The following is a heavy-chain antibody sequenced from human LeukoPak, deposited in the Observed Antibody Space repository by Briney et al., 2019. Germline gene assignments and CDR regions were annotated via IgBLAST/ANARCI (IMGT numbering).Heavy chain of an antibody. J-gene: IGHJ3*02. CDR3: ARRTLSVDENDPFDI. CDR2: IYHSGST. Sequence: ISAVAGGSISSSNWWSWVRQPPGKGLEWIGQIYHSGSTNYNPSLKSRVTISVDKSKNQFSLRLKSVTAADTAVYYCARRTLSVDENDPFDIWGLGTMVTVSS. V-gene: IGHV4-4*02. CDR1: GGSISSSNW. D-gene: IGHD2-15*01.